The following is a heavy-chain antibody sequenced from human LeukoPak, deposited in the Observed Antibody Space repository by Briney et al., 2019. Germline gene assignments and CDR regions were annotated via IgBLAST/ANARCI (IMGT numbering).Heavy chain of an antibody. CDR3: ATGSWNGDYVDY. V-gene: IGHV4-34*01. D-gene: IGHD1-1*01. J-gene: IGHJ4*02. Sequence: PSETLSLTCAVYGGSLSGYYWSWIRQPPGKELEWIGEINHSGSTNYNPSLKSRVTISVDTSKNQFSLKLSSVTAADTAVYYCATGSWNGDYVDYWGQGTLVTVSS. CDR2: INHSGST. CDR1: GGSLSGYY.